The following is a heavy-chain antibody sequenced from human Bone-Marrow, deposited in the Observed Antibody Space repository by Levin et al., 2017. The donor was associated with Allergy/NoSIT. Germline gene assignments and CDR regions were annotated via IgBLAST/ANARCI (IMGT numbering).Heavy chain of an antibody. Sequence: GGSLRLSCTISGFIFADYAMNWVRQAPGRGLEWVSSLDGSSGKTHYADVVKGRFAISREYSKNTLFLQMNSLRVEDTARYYCAKAGTTVMLDYSYLDVWGEGTAVTVSS. D-gene: IGHD4-17*01. CDR1: GFIFADYA. CDR3: AKAGTTVMLDYSYLDV. V-gene: IGHV3-23*01. CDR2: LDGSSGKT. J-gene: IGHJ6*03.